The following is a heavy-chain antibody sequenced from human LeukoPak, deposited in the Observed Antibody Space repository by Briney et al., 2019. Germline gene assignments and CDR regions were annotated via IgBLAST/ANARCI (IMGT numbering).Heavy chain of an antibody. Sequence: PGGSLRLASAASAFTFDDEDMSWVRQAPGKGLEWVSGINWNGGSTGYADSVKGRFTISRDKARNSLYLQMNSLRAEDTALYYCARIAMDGIGDGFDIWGQGTMVTVSS. D-gene: IGHD6-19*01. V-gene: IGHV3-20*03. J-gene: IGHJ3*02. CDR1: AFTFDDED. CDR3: ARIAMDGIGDGFDI. CDR2: INWNGGST.